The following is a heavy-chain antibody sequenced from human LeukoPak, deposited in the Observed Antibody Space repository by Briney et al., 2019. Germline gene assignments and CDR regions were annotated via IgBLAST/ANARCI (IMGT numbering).Heavy chain of an antibody. Sequence: SETLSLTCAVYGGSFSGYYWSWIRQPPGKGLEWIGEINHSGSTNYNPSLKSRVTISVDTSKNQFSLKLSSVTAADTAVYYCARHRYGSGSYFWFDPWGQGTLVTVSS. CDR3: ARHRYGSGSYFWFDP. D-gene: IGHD3-10*01. V-gene: IGHV4-34*01. CDR1: GGSFSGYY. CDR2: INHSGST. J-gene: IGHJ5*02.